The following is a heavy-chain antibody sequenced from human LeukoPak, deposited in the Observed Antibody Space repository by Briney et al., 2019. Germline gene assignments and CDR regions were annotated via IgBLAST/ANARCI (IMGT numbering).Heavy chain of an antibody. J-gene: IGHJ4*02. CDR1: EFTFSTYW. CDR2: ITGDGSST. V-gene: IGHV3-74*01. Sequence: GGSLRLSCAASEFTFSTYWMHWVRQAPGKGLVWVSWITGDGSSTRYADSVKGRFTISRDNAKNTLYLQVNSLRAEDTAVYYCARSNWPYYFDYWGQGTLDTVSS. CDR3: ARSNWPYYFDY. D-gene: IGHD1-1*01.